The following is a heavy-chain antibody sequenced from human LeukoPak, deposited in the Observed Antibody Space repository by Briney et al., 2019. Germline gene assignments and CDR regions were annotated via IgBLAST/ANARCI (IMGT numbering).Heavy chain of an antibody. D-gene: IGHD3-22*01. CDR3: ARAGDSSAYYFSGNAFDV. V-gene: IGHV4-59*01. J-gene: IGHJ3*01. CDR2: IYYSGGT. CDR1: GGCLNSYY. Sequence: SETLSLTCTVSGGCLNSYYWSWIRQPPGKGLEWIGYIYYSGGTNYNPSLKSRVTISADMSKNHFSLKLTSVTAADTAVYFCARAGDSSAYYFSGNAFDVWGQGTMVTVSS.